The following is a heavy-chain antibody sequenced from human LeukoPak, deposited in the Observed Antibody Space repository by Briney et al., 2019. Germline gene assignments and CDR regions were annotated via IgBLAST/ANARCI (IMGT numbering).Heavy chain of an antibody. CDR3: VRPYDSSGYYAGAFDI. J-gene: IGHJ3*02. Sequence: SETLSLTCTVSGYSISSGYYWGWIRQPPGKGLEWIGSIPYSGSTYYNPSLKSRITISIDTSKNQFSLKLNSVTAADTAVYYCVRPYDSSGYYAGAFDIWGQGTMVTVSS. D-gene: IGHD3-22*01. CDR1: GYSISSGYY. CDR2: IPYSGST. V-gene: IGHV4-38-2*02.